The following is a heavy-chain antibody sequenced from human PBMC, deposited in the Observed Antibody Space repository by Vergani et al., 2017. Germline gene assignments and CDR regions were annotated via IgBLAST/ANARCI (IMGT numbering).Heavy chain of an antibody. D-gene: IGHD3-9*01. CDR1: GFTFSSSW. Sequence: EVQLVESGGGLVQPGGSLRLSCAASGFTFSSSWMSWVGQAPGKGLEWVANIKQDGSEKYYVDSVKGRFTISRDNAKNSLYLQMNSLRAEDTAVYYCARVDWYSGDYWGQGTLVTVSS. CDR3: ARVDWYSGDY. CDR2: IKQDGSEK. J-gene: IGHJ4*02. V-gene: IGHV3-7*01.